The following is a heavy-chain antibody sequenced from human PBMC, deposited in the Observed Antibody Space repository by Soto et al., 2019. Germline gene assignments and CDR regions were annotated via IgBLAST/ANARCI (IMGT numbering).Heavy chain of an antibody. D-gene: IGHD5-18*01. CDR2: INHSGST. Sequence: PSETLSLTCAVYGGSFSGYYWSWIRQPPGKGLEWIGEINHSGSTNYNPSLKSRVTISVDTSKNQFSLKLSSVTAADAAVYFCARLFLRGYSYGSFDSWGRGTLVPVSS. CDR1: GGSFSGYY. CDR3: ARLFLRGYSYGSFDS. J-gene: IGHJ5*01. V-gene: IGHV4-34*01.